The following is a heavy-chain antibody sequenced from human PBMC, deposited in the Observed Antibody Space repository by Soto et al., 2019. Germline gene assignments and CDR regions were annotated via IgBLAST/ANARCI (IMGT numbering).Heavy chain of an antibody. D-gene: IGHD2-15*01. V-gene: IGHV3-74*03. CDR3: GRILTGRLNGFDA. CDR2: INSDGSRT. CDR1: GFTFSSYW. J-gene: IGHJ5*02. Sequence: EVQLVESGGGLVQPGESLRLACAASGFTFSSYWMHWVRQAPGKGLVWVSRINSDGSRTTYADSVKGRFTVSRDNGKNTQYLQMNNLRAEDTAVYYCGRILTGRLNGFDACCQGTLVAVS.